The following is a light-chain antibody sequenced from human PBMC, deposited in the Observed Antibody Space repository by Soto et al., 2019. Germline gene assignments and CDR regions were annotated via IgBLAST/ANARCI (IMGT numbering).Light chain of an antibody. CDR2: DVS. CDR1: SSDVGGYNY. Sequence: QSVLTQPRSVSGSPGQSVTISCTGTSSDVGGYNYVSWYQQHPGKAPKLMIYDVSKRPSGVPDRFSGSKSGNTASLTISGLQAEDEADYYCCSYAVRVFGTGTKVTVL. V-gene: IGLV2-11*01. CDR3: CSYAVRV. J-gene: IGLJ1*01.